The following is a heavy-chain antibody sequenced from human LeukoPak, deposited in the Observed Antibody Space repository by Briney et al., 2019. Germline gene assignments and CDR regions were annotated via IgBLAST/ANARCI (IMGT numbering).Heavy chain of an antibody. CDR2: IYYSGST. CDR3: ARDSPLYSGYDVFDY. V-gene: IGHV4-61*01. D-gene: IGHD5-12*01. Sequence: SETLSLTCTVSGDSVTSGTYFWTCIRQPPGKGLEWIGYIYYSGSTNYNPSLKSRVTISADPSKNQFSLKLSSVTAADTAMYYCARDSPLYSGYDVFDYWGQGTLVTVSS. J-gene: IGHJ4*02. CDR1: GDSVTSGTYF.